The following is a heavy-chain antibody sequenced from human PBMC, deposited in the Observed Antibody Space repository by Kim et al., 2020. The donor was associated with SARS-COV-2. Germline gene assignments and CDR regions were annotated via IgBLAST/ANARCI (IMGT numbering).Heavy chain of an antibody. V-gene: IGHV3-49*04. CDR1: GFTFGDYV. J-gene: IGHJ4*02. Sequence: GGSLRLSCTASGFTFGDYVMSWVRQAPGKGLEWVGFIRSKTYGGTIEYAASVKGRFTISRDDSKSIAYLQMNSLKTEDTAVYYCTRGLDYSAYYYWDHWGQGTLVTFSS. D-gene: IGHD3-22*01. CDR2: IRSKTYGGTI. CDR3: TRGLDYSAYYYWDH.